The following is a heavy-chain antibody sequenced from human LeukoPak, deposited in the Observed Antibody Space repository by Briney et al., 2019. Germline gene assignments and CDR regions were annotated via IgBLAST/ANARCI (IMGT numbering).Heavy chain of an antibody. V-gene: IGHV1-69*13. CDR1: GYTFTGYY. CDR3: AREPPGRYYYDSSGYYFDY. CDR2: IIPIFGTA. D-gene: IGHD3-22*01. J-gene: IGHJ4*02. Sequence: ASVKVSCKASGYTFTGYYMHWVRQAPGQGLEWMGGIIPIFGTANYAQKFQGRVTITADESTSTAYMELSSLRSEDTAVYYCAREPPGRYYYDSSGYYFDYWGQGTLVTVSS.